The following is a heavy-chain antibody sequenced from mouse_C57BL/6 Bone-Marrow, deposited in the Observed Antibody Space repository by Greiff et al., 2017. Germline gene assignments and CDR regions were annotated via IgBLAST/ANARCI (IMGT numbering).Heavy chain of an antibody. CDR2: IDPSESYT. V-gene: IGHV1-59*01. Sequence: QVQLKQPGAELVRPGTSVKLSCKASGYTFTSYWLHWVKQRPGQGLEWIGVIDPSESYTNYNQKFKGKATLTVDTSSSTAYMQLSSLTSEASAVYYCARWGNDYDEAYWGQGTLVTVSA. CDR1: GYTFTSYW. D-gene: IGHD2-4*01. J-gene: IGHJ3*01. CDR3: ARWGNDYDEAY.